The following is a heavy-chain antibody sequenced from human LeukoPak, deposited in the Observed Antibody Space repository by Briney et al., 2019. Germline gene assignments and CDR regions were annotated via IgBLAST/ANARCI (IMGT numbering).Heavy chain of an antibody. CDR1: GFTFSSYG. CDR2: IWYDGSHK. V-gene: IGHV3-33*01. CDR3: ARDLLLWFGELSGDSDY. J-gene: IGHJ4*02. D-gene: IGHD3-10*01. Sequence: GRSLRLSCAASGFTFSSYGMHWVRQAPGKGLEWVAVIWYDGSHKYYADSVKGRFTISRDNSKNTLHLQMNSPRAEDTAVYYCARDLLLWFGELSGDSDYWGQGTLVTVSS.